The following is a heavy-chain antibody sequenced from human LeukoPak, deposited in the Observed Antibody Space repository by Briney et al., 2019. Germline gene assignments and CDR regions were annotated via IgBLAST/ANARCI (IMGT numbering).Heavy chain of an antibody. D-gene: IGHD2-21*01. CDR2: IYTGRST. J-gene: IGHJ4*02. Sequence: PSETLSLTCTVSSGSISNYYWSWIRQPAGKGLEWIGRIYTGRSTDYNPSLKSRVTMSVDTSNNQFSLKLTSVTAADTALYYCARESRVLIGDGYYLDSWGPGTLVTVSS. CDR1: SGSISNYY. CDR3: ARESRVLIGDGYYLDS. V-gene: IGHV4-4*07.